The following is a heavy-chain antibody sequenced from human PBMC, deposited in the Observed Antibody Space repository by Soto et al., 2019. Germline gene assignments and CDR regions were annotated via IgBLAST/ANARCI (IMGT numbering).Heavy chain of an antibody. CDR1: SSPINSRYY. D-gene: IGHD6-19*01. V-gene: IGHV4-38-2*02. CDR3: ARNTSGRNFEY. Sequence: PSETLSLTCTVSSSPINSRYYWGWIRQTPGKGLEWVASIYHSGSTHYNRSLKSRATISVDTSNNQFSLRLSSVTAADTAIYYSARNTSGRNFEYWGQGTQVTVSS. J-gene: IGHJ4*02. CDR2: IYHSGST.